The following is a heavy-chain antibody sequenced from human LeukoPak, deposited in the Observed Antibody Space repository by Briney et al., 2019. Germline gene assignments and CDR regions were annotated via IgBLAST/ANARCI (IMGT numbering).Heavy chain of an antibody. CDR3: ARNGAYSIDY. D-gene: IGHD4-17*01. V-gene: IGHV4-4*02. Sequence: SETLSLTCAVSGGSISRGHWWSWVRQPPGEGLEWIGEIYPSGSTNSNPSLKSRITISIDGSKNQFSLNLNSVTAADTAVYYCARNGAYSIDYWGQGTLVTVSS. CDR2: IYPSGST. J-gene: IGHJ4*02. CDR1: GGSISRGHW.